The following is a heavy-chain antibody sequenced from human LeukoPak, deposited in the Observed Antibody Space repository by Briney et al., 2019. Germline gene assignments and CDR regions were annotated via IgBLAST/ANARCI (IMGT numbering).Heavy chain of an antibody. CDR2: IYYSGST. CDR3: ARHRFGGFYYFDY. Sequence: SETLSLTCTVSGGPISSSSYFWGWIRQPPGKGLEWIGSIYYSGSTYYNPSLKSRVTISVDTSKNQFSLKLTSVTASDTAVYYCARHRFGGFYYFDYWGQGTLVTVSS. D-gene: IGHD3-10*01. CDR1: GGPISSSSYF. J-gene: IGHJ4*02. V-gene: IGHV4-39*01.